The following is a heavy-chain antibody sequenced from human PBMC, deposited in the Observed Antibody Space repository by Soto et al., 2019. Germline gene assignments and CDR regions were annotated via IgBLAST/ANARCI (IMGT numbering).Heavy chain of an antibody. CDR2: INHSGST. J-gene: IGHJ5*02. CDR3: APRGGNWFDP. Sequence: PSETLSLTCAVYGGSFSCYYWSWIRQPPGKGLEWIGEINHSGSTNYNPSLKSRVTISVDTSKNQFSLKLSSVTAADTAVYYCAPRGGNWFDPWGQGTLVTVSS. V-gene: IGHV4-34*01. CDR1: GGSFSCYY. D-gene: IGHD3-16*01.